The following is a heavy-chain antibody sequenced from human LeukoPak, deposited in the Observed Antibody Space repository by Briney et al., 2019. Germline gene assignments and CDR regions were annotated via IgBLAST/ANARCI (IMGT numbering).Heavy chain of an antibody. CDR1: GFTFSSYG. CDR3: ARGSGERGMDV. CDR2: IWYDGSNK. D-gene: IGHD1-1*01. Sequence: PGRSLRLSCAASGFTFSSYGMHWVRQAPGKGLEWVAVIWYDGSNKYYADSVKGRFTISRDNSKNTLYLQMNSLRAEDTAVYYCARGSGERGMDVWGQGTTVTVSS. J-gene: IGHJ6*02. V-gene: IGHV3-33*01.